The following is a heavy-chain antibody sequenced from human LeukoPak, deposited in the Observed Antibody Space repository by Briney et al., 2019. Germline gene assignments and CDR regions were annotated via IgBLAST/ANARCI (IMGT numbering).Heavy chain of an antibody. D-gene: IGHD6-13*01. J-gene: IGHJ5*02. CDR2: IYYSGST. Sequence: TSETLSLTCTVSGGSISSGGYYWSWIRQHPGKGLEWIGYIYYSGSTYYNPSLKSRVTISVDTSKNQFSLKLSSVTAADTAVYYCARSIAAAGTAWFDPWGQGTLVTVSS. CDR1: GGSISSGGYY. CDR3: ARSIAAAGTAWFDP. V-gene: IGHV4-31*03.